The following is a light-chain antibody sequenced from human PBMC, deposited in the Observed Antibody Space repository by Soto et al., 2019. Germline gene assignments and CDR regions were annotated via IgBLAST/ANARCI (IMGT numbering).Light chain of an antibody. CDR3: QQYTNWPSWS. V-gene: IGKV3-15*01. Sequence: TLSMSPGERATLSCRASQSVNSYLAWYQQKPGQAPRLLIYGASTRATGIPARFSGSGSGTEFTLTISSLQSEDFAVYYCQQYTNWPSWSFGQGTKVDIK. J-gene: IGKJ1*01. CDR2: GAS. CDR1: QSVNSY.